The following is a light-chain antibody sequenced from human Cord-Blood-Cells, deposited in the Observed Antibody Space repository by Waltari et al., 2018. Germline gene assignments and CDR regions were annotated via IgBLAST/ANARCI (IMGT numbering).Light chain of an antibody. J-gene: IGLJ2*01. Sequence: HSALTQPASVSRSPGQSTTTACTGTRSAVGSYNLVSWYQQHPGKAPQLMICACSKRPSGVSNRFSGSKSGNTASLTISGLQAEDEADYYCCSYAGSSTVVFGGGTKLTVL. CDR2: ACS. CDR3: CSYAGSSTVV. V-gene: IGLV2-23*01. CDR1: RSAVGSYNL.